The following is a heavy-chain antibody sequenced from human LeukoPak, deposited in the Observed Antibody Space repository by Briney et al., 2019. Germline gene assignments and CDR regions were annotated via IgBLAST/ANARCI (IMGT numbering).Heavy chain of an antibody. Sequence: PGGSLRLSCAASGFTFSGSAMHWVRQASGKGLEWVGRIRSKANSYATAYAASVKGRFTISRDDSKNTAYLQMNSLKTEDTAVYYCTRPLGYCSGGSCYNNWFDPWGQGTLVTVSS. CDR1: GFTFSGSA. V-gene: IGHV3-73*01. CDR2: IRSKANSYAT. J-gene: IGHJ5*02. D-gene: IGHD2-15*01. CDR3: TRPLGYCSGGSCYNNWFDP.